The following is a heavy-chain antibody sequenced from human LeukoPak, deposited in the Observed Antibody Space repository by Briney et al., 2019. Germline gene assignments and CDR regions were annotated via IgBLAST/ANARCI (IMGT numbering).Heavy chain of an antibody. Sequence: GGSLRLSCGASGFTFTTHWIHWVRQAPGKELEWVSRIKPDGSDTNYADSVKGRFTISRDNAKNTVYLQMNSLRAEDTAVYYCTRGKYGGYFIDYWGQGTLVTVSS. CDR1: GFTFTTHW. D-gene: IGHD5-12*01. CDR3: TRGKYGGYFIDY. J-gene: IGHJ4*02. V-gene: IGHV3-74*01. CDR2: IKPDGSDT.